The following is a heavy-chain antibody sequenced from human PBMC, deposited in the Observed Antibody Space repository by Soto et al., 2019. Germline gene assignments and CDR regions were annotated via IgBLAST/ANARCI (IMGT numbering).Heavy chain of an antibody. CDR3: AKDVQVELPSDAFDI. D-gene: IGHD1-7*01. J-gene: IGHJ3*02. CDR2: ISGSGGST. V-gene: IGHV3-23*01. CDR1: GVTIISYA. Sequence: GGPLRLSCAASGVTIISYARSWGRQAPGKGLEWVSAISGSGGSTYYADSVKGRFTISRDNSKNTLYLQMNSLRAEDTAVYYCAKDVQVELPSDAFDIWGQGTMVTASS.